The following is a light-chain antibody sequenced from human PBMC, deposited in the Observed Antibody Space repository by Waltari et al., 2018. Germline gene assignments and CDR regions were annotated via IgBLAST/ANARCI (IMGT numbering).Light chain of an antibody. V-gene: IGKV1-5*01. Sequence: DIQMTQSPSTLPASVGDRVTITCPASQSISTWLAWYQQKPGKAPKLLIYDASSLESGVPSRFSGSGSGTEFTLTISSLQPDDFATYYCQQYNSYSRTFGQGTKVEIK. J-gene: IGKJ1*01. CDR1: QSISTW. CDR2: DAS. CDR3: QQYNSYSRT.